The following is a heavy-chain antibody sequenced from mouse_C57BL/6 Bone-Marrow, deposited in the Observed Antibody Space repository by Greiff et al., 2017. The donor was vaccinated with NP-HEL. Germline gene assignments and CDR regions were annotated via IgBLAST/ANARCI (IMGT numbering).Heavy chain of an antibody. J-gene: IGHJ3*01. Sequence: QVQLKQSGPGLVQPSQSLSITCPVSGFSLTSYGVHWVRQSPGKGLEWLGVIWSGGSTDYNAAFISRLSISKDNSKSQVFFKMNSLQADDTAIYYCARDWLTGTAWFAYWGQGTLVTVSA. CDR1: GFSLTSYG. V-gene: IGHV2-2*01. CDR2: IWSGGST. D-gene: IGHD4-1*01. CDR3: ARDWLTGTAWFAY.